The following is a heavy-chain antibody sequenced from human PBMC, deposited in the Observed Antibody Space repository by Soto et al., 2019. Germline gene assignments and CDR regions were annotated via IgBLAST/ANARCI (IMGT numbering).Heavy chain of an antibody. CDR1: GGSVSSGSYY. D-gene: IGHD5-18*01. CDR3: ARGGTWIQLWFYGMDV. Sequence: QVQLQESGPGLVRLSETLSLTCTVSGGSVSSGSYYWSWIRQPPGKGLEWIGYIYYSGSTNYNPSLKSRVTISVDTSKNQFSLKLSSVTAADTAVYYCARGGTWIQLWFYGMDVWGQGTTVTVSS. V-gene: IGHV4-61*01. J-gene: IGHJ6*02. CDR2: IYYSGST.